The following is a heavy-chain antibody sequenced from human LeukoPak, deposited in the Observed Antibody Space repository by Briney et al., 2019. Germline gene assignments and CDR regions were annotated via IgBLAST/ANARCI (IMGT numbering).Heavy chain of an antibody. CDR3: ARGEWSGSYNCFEP. Sequence: SQTLSLTCTVSGGSISSGSYYWSWIRQHAGKGLEWIGRIYTSGSTNYNPSLRSRVTISVDTSKNQFSLKLSSVTAADTAVYYWARGEWSGSYNCFEPWGQGTLVTVSS. CDR1: GGSISSGSYY. J-gene: IGHJ5*02. V-gene: IGHV4-61*02. D-gene: IGHD3-3*01. CDR2: IYTSGST.